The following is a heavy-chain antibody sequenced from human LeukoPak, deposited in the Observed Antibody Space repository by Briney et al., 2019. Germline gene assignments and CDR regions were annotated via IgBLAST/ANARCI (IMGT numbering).Heavy chain of an antibody. CDR3: ARDYYGSGSYWT. CDR2: IYYTGST. D-gene: IGHD3-10*01. Sequence: SETLSLTCTVSGGSISSSSYYWGWIRQPPGKGLEWIGSIYYTGSTYYNPSLESRVTISVDTSKKQISLKLNSVTAADTAVYYCARDYYGSGSYWTWGQGTLVTVSS. CDR1: GGSISSSSYY. J-gene: IGHJ4*02. V-gene: IGHV4-39*07.